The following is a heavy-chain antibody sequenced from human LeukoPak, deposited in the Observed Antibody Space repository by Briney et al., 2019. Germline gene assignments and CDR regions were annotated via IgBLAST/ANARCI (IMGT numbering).Heavy chain of an antibody. CDR1: GFTFSSSA. V-gene: IGHV3-23*01. CDR2: ISASGGST. D-gene: IGHD3-22*01. Sequence: GGSLRLSCAASGFTFSSSAMSWVRQVPGKGLEWVSGISASGGSTSYADSVRGRFTISRDNSKNTLYLQMNSLRAEDTAVYYCAKDWLFRGDYWGQGTMVTVSS. CDR3: AKDWLFRGDY. J-gene: IGHJ3*01.